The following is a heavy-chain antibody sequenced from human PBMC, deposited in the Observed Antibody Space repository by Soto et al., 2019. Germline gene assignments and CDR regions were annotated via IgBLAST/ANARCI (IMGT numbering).Heavy chain of an antibody. CDR3: ARDSPRDYRPWDYGMDV. J-gene: IGHJ6*02. CDR1: GFTFSSYA. V-gene: IGHV3-23*01. CDR2: ISGSGGST. Sequence: PGGSLRLSCAASGFTFSSYAMSWVRQAPGKGLEWVSAISGSGGSTYYADSVKGRFTISRDNSKNTLYLQMNSLRAEDTAVYYCARDSPRDYRPWDYGMDVWGQGTTVTVSS. D-gene: IGHD4-17*01.